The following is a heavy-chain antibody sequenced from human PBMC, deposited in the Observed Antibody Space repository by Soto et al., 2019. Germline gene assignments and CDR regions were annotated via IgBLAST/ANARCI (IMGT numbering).Heavy chain of an antibody. Sequence: GGSLRLSCAASGFIFSNYVMHWVRQAPGKGLEWVAVISYDGNSKHYADSVKGRFTISRDNSKSTLYVQMNSLGAEDTAVYYCARHTGNDQAGRILDSWGQGILVTVSS. CDR2: ISYDGNSK. V-gene: IGHV3-30-3*01. D-gene: IGHD1-1*01. CDR3: ARHTGNDQAGRILDS. CDR1: GFIFSNYV. J-gene: IGHJ4*02.